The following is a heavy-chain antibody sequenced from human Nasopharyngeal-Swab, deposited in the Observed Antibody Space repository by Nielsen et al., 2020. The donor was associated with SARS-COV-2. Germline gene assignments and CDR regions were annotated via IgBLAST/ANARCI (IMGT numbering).Heavy chain of an antibody. V-gene: IGHV4-39*01. CDR2: IYYSGST. CDR1: GGSISSSSYY. D-gene: IGHD3-3*01. CDR3: ARISEYYDFWSGYYVDY. Sequence: SETLSLTCTVSGGSISSSSYYWSWIRQPPGKGLEWIGSIYYSGSTYYNPSLKSRVTISVDTSKNQFSLKLSSVTAADTAVYYCARISEYYDFWSGYYVDYWGQGTLVTVSS. J-gene: IGHJ4*02.